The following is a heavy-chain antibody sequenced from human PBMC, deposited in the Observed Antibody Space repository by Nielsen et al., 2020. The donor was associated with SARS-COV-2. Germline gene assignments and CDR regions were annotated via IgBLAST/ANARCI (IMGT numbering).Heavy chain of an antibody. CDR2: IKQDGSEK. D-gene: IGHD3-16*01. CDR3: ARGLLVYPYAMDV. J-gene: IGHJ6*02. V-gene: IGHV3-7*03. CDR1: EFTFTTYW. Sequence: GGSLRLSCAASEFTFTTYWMSWVRQAPGKGLEWVANIKQDGSEKYYVDSLKGRFIISRDNAKNSLYLQMNSLRAEDTAVYYCARGLLVYPYAMDVWGQGTTVTISS.